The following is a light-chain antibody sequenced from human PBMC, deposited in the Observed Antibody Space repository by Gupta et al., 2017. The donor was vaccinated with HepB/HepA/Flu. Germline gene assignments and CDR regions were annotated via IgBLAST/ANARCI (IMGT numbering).Light chain of an antibody. CDR1: QNSLFSSNNKNY. CDR2: WAS. J-gene: IGKJ1*01. V-gene: IGKV4-1*01. CDR3: QQEDSVLWT. Sequence: DIVMTQSPDSLTVSLGERATINCKSSQNSLFSSNNKNYLAWYQQKPGQPPKLLISWASTRESGVPDSFSGRGYGTDFTLTISSRQAEDVAVYYCQQEDSVLWTVGQGTKVEIK.